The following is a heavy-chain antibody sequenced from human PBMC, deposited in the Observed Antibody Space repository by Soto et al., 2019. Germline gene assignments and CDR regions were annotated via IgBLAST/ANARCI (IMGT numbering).Heavy chain of an antibody. CDR2: MNAYSGNT. CDR1: GYTFTSYD. D-gene: IGHD6-13*01. J-gene: IGHJ2*01. V-gene: IGHV1-8*01. Sequence: ASVKVSCKASGYTFTSYDINWVRQATGQGLEWMGWMNAYSGNTNYAQKFQGRVTMTTNTSTSTAYMELSSLRSDDTAVYYCASSTRGGYFDLWGRGTLVTVSS. CDR3: ASSTRGGYFDL.